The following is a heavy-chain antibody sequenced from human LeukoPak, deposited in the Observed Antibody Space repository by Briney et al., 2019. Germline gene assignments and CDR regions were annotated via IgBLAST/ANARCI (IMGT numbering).Heavy chain of an antibody. J-gene: IGHJ3*01. V-gene: IGHV3-9*03. CDR2: ITWNSGYI. D-gene: IGHD3-22*01. CDR1: GFTFDDYA. Sequence: GGSLRLSCAASGFTFDDYAMHWVRQAPGKGLEWVSGITWNSGYIAYADSVKGRFTIARDNAKNSLYLQMNSLRDEDMALYYCAKDIRRYYDSSGYRGAFDVWGQGTMVTVSS. CDR3: AKDIRRYYDSSGYRGAFDV.